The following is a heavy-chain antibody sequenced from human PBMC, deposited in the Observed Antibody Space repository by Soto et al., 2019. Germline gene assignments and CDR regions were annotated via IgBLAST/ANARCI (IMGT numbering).Heavy chain of an antibody. V-gene: IGHV4-31*03. CDR2: IYYSGNT. CDR3: ARGSFSSSSSWFDP. D-gene: IGHD6-6*01. CDR1: GGSISSGDYH. Sequence: SETLSLTCSVSGGSISSGDYHWTWIRQHAGKGLEWIGYIYYSGNTYYSPSLQSRLSISLDTSKNQFSLKLFSVTAADTAMYYCARGSFSSSSSWFDPWGQGTLVTVSS. J-gene: IGHJ5*02.